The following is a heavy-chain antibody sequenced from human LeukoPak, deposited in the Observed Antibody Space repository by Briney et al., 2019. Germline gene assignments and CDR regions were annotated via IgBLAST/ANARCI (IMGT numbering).Heavy chain of an antibody. V-gene: IGHV1-18*01. D-gene: IGHD3-9*01. CDR3: ARYYDILTGYIDY. CDR1: GGTFSSYA. J-gene: IGHJ4*02. CDR2: ISAYNGNT. Sequence: ASVKVSCKASGGTFSSYAISWVRQAPGQGLEWMGRISAYNGNTNYAQKLQGRVTMTTDTSTSTAYMELRSLRSDDTAVYYCARYYDILTGYIDYWGQGTLVTVSS.